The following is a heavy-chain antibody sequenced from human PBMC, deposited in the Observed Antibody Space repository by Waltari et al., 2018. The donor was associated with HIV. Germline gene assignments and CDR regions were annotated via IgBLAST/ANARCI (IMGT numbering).Heavy chain of an antibody. J-gene: IGHJ6*02. Sequence: QVPRVQCGAVVKKPGASVKVSCKASGSTFTGSCMRWVRPAPGQGLEWMGWINPKSDGTNYAQKFQGRVTMTRDTSTSTAYMELSRLRSDDTALYYCARDRIAVTGSYYYGMDVWGQGTTVTVSS. V-gene: IGHV1-2*02. D-gene: IGHD6-19*01. CDR2: INPKSDGT. CDR3: ARDRIAVTGSYYYGMDV. CDR1: GSTFTGSC.